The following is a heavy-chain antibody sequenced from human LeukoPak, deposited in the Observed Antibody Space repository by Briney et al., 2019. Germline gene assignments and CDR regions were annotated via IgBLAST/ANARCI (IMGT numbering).Heavy chain of an antibody. CDR2: INHSGST. CDR1: GGSFSGYY. CDR3: ARAPITMTPKDAFDI. D-gene: IGHD3-22*01. Sequence: PSETLSLTCAVYGGSFSGYYWSWIRQPPGKGLEWIGEINHSGSTNYNPSLKSRVTISVDTSKNQFSLKLSSVTAADTAVYYCARAPITMTPKDAFDIWGQGTMVTVSS. V-gene: IGHV4-34*01. J-gene: IGHJ3*02.